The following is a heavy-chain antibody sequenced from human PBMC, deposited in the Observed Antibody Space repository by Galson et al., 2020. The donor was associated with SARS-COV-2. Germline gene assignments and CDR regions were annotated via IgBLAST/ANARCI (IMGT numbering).Heavy chain of an antibody. CDR1: GFSLSTSGVG. CDR3: ARARSVYGDKHYFDY. D-gene: IGHD4-17*01. J-gene: IGHJ4*02. CDR2: IYWDDDK. Sequence: KMSGPTLVKPTQTLTLTCTFSGFSLSTSGVGVGWIRQPPGKALEWLALIYWDDDKRYSPSLKSRLTITKDTSKNQVVLRMTNMDPVDTATYYCARARSVYGDKHYFDYWGQGTLVTVSS. V-gene: IGHV2-5*02.